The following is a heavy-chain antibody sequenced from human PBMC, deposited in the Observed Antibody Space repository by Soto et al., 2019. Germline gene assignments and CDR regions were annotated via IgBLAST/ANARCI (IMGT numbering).Heavy chain of an antibody. V-gene: IGHV1-69*06. CDR1: GGSFSTLG. Sequence: GASVKVSCNASGGSFSTLGINWVRQAPGQGLEWMGGIIPLFGKARYAETSQGTVTIAADTSTGTAYMEVSSLRSDDTAVFYCATAHNSGWYFFDYWGPGTLVTVSS. J-gene: IGHJ4*02. CDR3: ATAHNSGWYFFDY. D-gene: IGHD6-19*01. CDR2: IIPLFGKA.